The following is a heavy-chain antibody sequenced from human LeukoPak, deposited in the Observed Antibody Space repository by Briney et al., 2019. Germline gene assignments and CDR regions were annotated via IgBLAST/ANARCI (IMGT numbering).Heavy chain of an antibody. CDR1: GGPISSGGYY. CDR3: ARVGSCSGGSCYRFDP. J-gene: IGHJ5*02. V-gene: IGHV4-31*03. D-gene: IGHD2-15*01. Sequence: SQTLSLTCTVSGGPISSGGYYWSWIRQHPGKGLEWIGYIYYSGSTYYNPSLKSRVTISVDTSKNQFSLKLSSVTAADTAVYYCARVGSCSGGSCYRFDPWGQGTLVTVSS. CDR2: IYYSGST.